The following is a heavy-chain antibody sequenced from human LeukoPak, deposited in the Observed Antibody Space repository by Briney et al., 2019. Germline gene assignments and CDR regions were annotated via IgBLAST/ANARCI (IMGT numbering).Heavy chain of an antibody. CDR3: ARSMTTVTTRFFDL. CDR1: GFTFDDYG. CDR2: ITWNGVGT. J-gene: IGHJ2*01. V-gene: IGHV3-20*04. D-gene: IGHD4-17*01. Sequence: GGSLRLSCAASGFTFDDYGMIWVRQAPRKGLEWVSYITWNGVGTAYADSMKGRFTVSRDNVKNSLFLQMDSLRAEDTALYYCARSMTTVTTRFFDLWGRGTLVTVSS.